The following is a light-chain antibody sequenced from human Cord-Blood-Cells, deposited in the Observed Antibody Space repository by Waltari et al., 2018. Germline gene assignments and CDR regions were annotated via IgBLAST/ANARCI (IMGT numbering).Light chain of an antibody. CDR1: QSVSSSY. CDR3: QQYGSPPT. J-gene: IGKJ4*01. CDR2: GAS. V-gene: IGKV3-20*01. Sequence: IVLTQSPGTLSLSPGERATLSCRASQSVSSSYLAWYQQKPGQAPRLLIYGASSRATGIPDRFSGSGSGTDFTLTISRLEPEDFAVYYCQQYGSPPTFGGGTKVEIK.